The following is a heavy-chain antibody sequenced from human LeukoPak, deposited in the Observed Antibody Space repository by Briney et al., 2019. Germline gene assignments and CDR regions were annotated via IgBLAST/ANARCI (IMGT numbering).Heavy chain of an antibody. CDR3: ARHCGGDCYPDS. V-gene: IGHV3-21*04. CDR2: ISGGAHSM. J-gene: IGHJ4*02. CDR1: GFAFSDYS. Sequence: GGSLRLSCAASGFAFSDYSMIWVRQDPGKGLEWVSSISGGAHSMFYLDSVKGRFTVSRDNTKNFLYLQMNNLRAEDTAVYYCARHCGGDCYPDSWGQGTLVSVSS. D-gene: IGHD2-21*02.